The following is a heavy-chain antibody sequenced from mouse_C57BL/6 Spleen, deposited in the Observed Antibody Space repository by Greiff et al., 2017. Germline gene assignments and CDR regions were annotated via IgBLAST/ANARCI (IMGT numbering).Heavy chain of an antibody. CDR2: ISDGGSYT. Sequence: EVQLVESGGGLVKPGGSLKLSCAASGFTFSSYAMSWVRPTPEKRLEWVATISDGGSYTYYPDNVKGRFTISRDNAKNNLYLQMSHLKSEDTAMYYCARDGRDAMDYWGQGTSVTVSS. V-gene: IGHV5-4*01. J-gene: IGHJ4*01. CDR1: GFTFSSYA. CDR3: ARDGRDAMDY.